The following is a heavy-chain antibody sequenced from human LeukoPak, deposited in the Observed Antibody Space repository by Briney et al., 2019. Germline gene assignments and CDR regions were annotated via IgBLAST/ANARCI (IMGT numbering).Heavy chain of an antibody. Sequence: GGSLRLSCAASVFTFSTYSITWVRQGPGKGLEWVSAIRPDGDRTYYANSVRGRFPISRDNSKDTVYLQINGLRVEDTAVYYCAREQSGTRGWYTVDYWGQGTLVTVSS. V-gene: IGHV3-23*01. CDR1: VFTFSTYS. CDR2: IRPDGDRT. J-gene: IGHJ4*02. D-gene: IGHD6-19*01. CDR3: AREQSGTRGWYTVDY.